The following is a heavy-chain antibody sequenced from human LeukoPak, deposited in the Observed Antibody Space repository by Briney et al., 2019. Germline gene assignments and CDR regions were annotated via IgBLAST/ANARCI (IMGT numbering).Heavy chain of an antibody. CDR2: INPNSGGT. CDR3: ARGATKVGQQLVQVVP. D-gene: IGHD6-13*01. J-gene: IGHJ5*02. CDR1: GYTFTGYY. Sequence: ASVKVSCKASGYTFTGYYMHWVRQAPGQGLEWMGWINPNSGGTNYAQKFQGRVTMTRDTSISTAYMELSRLRSDDTAVYYCARGATKVGQQLVQVVPWGQGTLVTVSS. V-gene: IGHV1-2*02.